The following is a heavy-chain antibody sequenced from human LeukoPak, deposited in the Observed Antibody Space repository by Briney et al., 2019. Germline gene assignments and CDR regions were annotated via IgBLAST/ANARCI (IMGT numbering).Heavy chain of an antibody. CDR2: ISSSSSYI. CDR3: ARVDGYYDFWSGYSSYGMDV. V-gene: IGHV3-21*01. J-gene: IGHJ6*02. D-gene: IGHD3-3*01. CDR1: GFTFSSYS. Sequence: GGSLRLSCAASGFTFSSYSMTWVRQAPGKGLEWVSSISSSSSYIYYADSAKGRFTISRDNAKNSLYLQMNSLRAEDTAVYYCARVDGYYDFWSGYSSYGMDVWGQGTTVTVSS.